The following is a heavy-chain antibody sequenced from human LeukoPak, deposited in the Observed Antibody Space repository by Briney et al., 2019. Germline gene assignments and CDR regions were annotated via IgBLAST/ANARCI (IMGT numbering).Heavy chain of an antibody. CDR2: ISPTSSYI. D-gene: IGHD1-26*01. CDR1: GFTFRSYS. J-gene: IGHJ4*02. Sequence: PGGSLRLSCAASGFTFRSYSMNWVRQAPGKGLEWVSSISPTSSYIYYADSVKGRFTISRDNAKNSLSLQMSSLRAEDTAVYYCARARSGGDGGDVDYWGQGILVTVSS. V-gene: IGHV3-21*06. CDR3: ARARSGGDGGDVDY.